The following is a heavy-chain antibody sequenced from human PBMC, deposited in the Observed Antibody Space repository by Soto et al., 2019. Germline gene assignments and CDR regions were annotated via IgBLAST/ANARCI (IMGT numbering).Heavy chain of an antibody. CDR3: ARVYYYGSGRIIDY. CDR1: GGSISSGGYY. V-gene: IGHV4-31*03. CDR2: IYCSGST. J-gene: IGHJ4*02. D-gene: IGHD3-10*01. Sequence: ASETLSLTCTVSGGSISSGGYYWSWIRQHPGKGLEWIGYIYCSGSTYYNPPLKSRVTISVDTSKNQFSLKLSSVTAADTAVYYCARVYYYGSGRIIDYWGQGTLVTVSS.